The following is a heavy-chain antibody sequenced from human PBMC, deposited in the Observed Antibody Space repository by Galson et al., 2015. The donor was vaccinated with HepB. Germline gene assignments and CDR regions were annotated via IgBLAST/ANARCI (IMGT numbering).Heavy chain of an antibody. D-gene: IGHD3-3*01. CDR2: IIPIFGTA. J-gene: IGHJ5*02. Sequence: SVKVSCKASGGTFSSYAISWVRQAPGQGLEWMGGIIPIFGTANYAQKFQGRVTITADESTSTAYMELSSLRSEDTAVYYCARNPEYDFWGERPFDPWGQGTLVTVSS. V-gene: IGHV1-69*13. CDR1: GGTFSSYA. CDR3: ARNPEYDFWGERPFDP.